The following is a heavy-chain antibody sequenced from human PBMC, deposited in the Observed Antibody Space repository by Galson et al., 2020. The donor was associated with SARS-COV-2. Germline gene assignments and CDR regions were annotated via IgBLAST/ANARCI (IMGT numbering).Heavy chain of an antibody. V-gene: IGHV1-2*02. J-gene: IGHJ6*02. CDR1: GYTFTGYY. Sequence: ASVKVSCKASGYTFTGYYMHWVRQAPGQGLEWMGWLNPNSGGTNSAQKFQGRVTLTRDTSISTAYMELTSLRSGDTAVYYCARPRNEEVLIAFGLDVWGQGTTVIVS. D-gene: IGHD3-22*01. CDR2: LNPNSGGT. CDR3: ARPRNEEVLIAFGLDV.